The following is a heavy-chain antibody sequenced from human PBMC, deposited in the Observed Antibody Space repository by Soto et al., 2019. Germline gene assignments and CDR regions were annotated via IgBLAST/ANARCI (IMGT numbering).Heavy chain of an antibody. CDR3: AKDLMGATLFDY. D-gene: IGHD1-26*01. CDR2: ISYDGSNK. J-gene: IGHJ4*02. Sequence: SVMLSCGASGLTFSSYGMHLVRQAPGKGLEWVAVISYDGSNKYYADSVKGRFTISRDNSKNTLYLQMNSLRAEDTAVYYCAKDLMGATLFDYWGQGTLVTVSS. CDR1: GLTFSSYG. V-gene: IGHV3-30*18.